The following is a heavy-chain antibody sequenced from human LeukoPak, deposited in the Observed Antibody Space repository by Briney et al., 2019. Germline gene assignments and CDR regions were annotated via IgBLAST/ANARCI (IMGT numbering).Heavy chain of an antibody. D-gene: IGHD3-10*01. V-gene: IGHV3-74*01. CDR1: GFTFSSYW. Sequence: GGSLRLSCAASGFTFSSYWMHWVRQAPGKGLVWVSRINSDGSSTSYADSVKGRFTISRDNAKNTLYLQMNSLRAEDTAVYYCARAPDMVRGVISRAFDIWGQGTMDTVSS. CDR3: ARAPDMVRGVISRAFDI. J-gene: IGHJ3*02. CDR2: INSDGSST.